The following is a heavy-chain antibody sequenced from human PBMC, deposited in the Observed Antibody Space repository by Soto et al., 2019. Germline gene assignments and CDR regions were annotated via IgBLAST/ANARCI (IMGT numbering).Heavy chain of an antibody. Sequence: ETLSLTCAVSGYSISSSNWWGWIRQPPGKGLEWIGYIYYSGSTYYNPSLKSRVTMSVDTSTNTAYMELTSLTSDDTAVYYCAREYYDGRGYYFWNFEIWGRGTLVTVSS. CDR2: IYYSGST. CDR3: AREYYDGRGYYFWNFEI. D-gene: IGHD3-22*01. CDR1: GYSISSSNW. J-gene: IGHJ2*01. V-gene: IGHV4-28*03.